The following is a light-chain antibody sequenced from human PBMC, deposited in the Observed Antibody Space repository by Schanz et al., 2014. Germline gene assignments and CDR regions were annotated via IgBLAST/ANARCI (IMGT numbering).Light chain of an antibody. CDR2: GAS. V-gene: IGKV1-39*01. J-gene: IGKJ2*01. CDR3: QQSYGTPYT. CDR1: QSISSY. Sequence: DIHMTQSPSSLSASVGDRVTITCRASQSISSYLNWYQQKPGKAPKLVIYGASSLQSGVPSRFSGSGSGTDFNLTISSLQPEDVATFFCQQSYGTPYTFGQGTKLEIK.